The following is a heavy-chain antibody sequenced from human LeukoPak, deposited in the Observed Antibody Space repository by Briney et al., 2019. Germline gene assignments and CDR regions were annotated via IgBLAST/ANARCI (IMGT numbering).Heavy chain of an antibody. J-gene: IGHJ4*02. V-gene: IGHV4-4*07. D-gene: IGHD5-24*01. CDR2: IYTSGST. CDR3: ARGGRWLQLRSVDY. Sequence: PSETLSLTCTVSGGSISSYYWSWIRQPAGKGLEWIGRIYTSGSTNYNPSLKSRVTMSVDTSKNQFSLKLSSVTAADTAVYYCARGGRWLQLRSVDYWGQGTLVTVSS. CDR1: GGSISSYY.